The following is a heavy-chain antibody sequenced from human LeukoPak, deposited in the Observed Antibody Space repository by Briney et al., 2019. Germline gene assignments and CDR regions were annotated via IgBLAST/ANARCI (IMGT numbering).Heavy chain of an antibody. J-gene: IGHJ4*02. CDR2: VYYTGSI. Sequence: SETLSLTCSVSGGSINGYYWSWIRQPPGRGLQWLGFVYYTGSIDYNPSLKSRVSISVDTSRNQFSLKLTSVIAADTAVYYCARRHNSAYVVDYWGRGTLVTVSS. CDR1: GGSINGYY. V-gene: IGHV4-59*08. CDR3: ARRHNSAYVVDY. D-gene: IGHD3-10*02.